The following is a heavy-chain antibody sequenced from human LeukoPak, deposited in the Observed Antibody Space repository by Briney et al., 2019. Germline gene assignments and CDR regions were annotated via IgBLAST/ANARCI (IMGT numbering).Heavy chain of an antibody. D-gene: IGHD3-22*01. J-gene: IGHJ4*02. CDR3: ARVCYDSSCVC. CDR1: GGSISSYY. V-gene: IGHV4-59*01. Sequence: SETLSLTCTVSGGSISSYYWSWIRQPPGKGLEYIGYIYYSGSTNYNPSLKSRVTISVDTSKNQFPLKLSSVTAADTAVYYCARVCYDSSCVCWGQGTLVTVSS. CDR2: IYYSGST.